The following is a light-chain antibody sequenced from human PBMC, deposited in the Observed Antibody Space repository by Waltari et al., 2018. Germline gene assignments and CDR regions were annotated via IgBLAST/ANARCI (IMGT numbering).Light chain of an antibody. CDR1: QIIASN. Sequence: TVVTQSPATLSVSPGGTAPLTCRASQIIASNLAWYQQKPGQPPRLLIHSASSRATGVPTRFSGSRSGTQFTLTINSLQSEDAAVYYCHQYNNWPPWTFGQGTKVEIK. J-gene: IGKJ1*01. V-gene: IGKV3-15*01. CDR2: SAS. CDR3: HQYNNWPPWT.